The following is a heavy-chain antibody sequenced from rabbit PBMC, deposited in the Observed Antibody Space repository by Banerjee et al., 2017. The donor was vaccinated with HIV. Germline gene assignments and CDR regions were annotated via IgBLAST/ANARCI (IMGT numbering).Heavy chain of an antibody. V-gene: IGHV1S45*01. D-gene: IGHD4-1*01. CDR1: GFSFSNKYV. CDR3: VKDYSGWGADL. CDR2: INTSTGNT. J-gene: IGHJ6*01. Sequence: QEQLEESGGDLVKPEGSLTLSCTASGFSFSNKYVMCWVRQAPGKGLEWIACINTSTGNTVYASWVNGRFTISSDNAQNTVFLQLHSLTAADTATYFCVKDYSGWGADLWGPGTLVTVS.